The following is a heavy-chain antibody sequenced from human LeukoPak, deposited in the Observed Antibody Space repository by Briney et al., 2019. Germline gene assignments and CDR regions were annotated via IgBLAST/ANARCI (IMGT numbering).Heavy chain of an antibody. J-gene: IGHJ4*02. CDR3: ARVIVGTTTRLDYFDY. CDR1: GLTVSDNY. V-gene: IGHV3-66*01. D-gene: IGHD1-26*01. CDR2: IYSGGNT. Sequence: GGSLRFSCAAPGLTVSDNYMSWVRQAQGKGLGWVSIIYSGGNTYYADSVKGRFTVSRDNSKNTLYLQMNSLRAEDTAVYYCARVIVGTTTRLDYFDYWGQGTLVTVSS.